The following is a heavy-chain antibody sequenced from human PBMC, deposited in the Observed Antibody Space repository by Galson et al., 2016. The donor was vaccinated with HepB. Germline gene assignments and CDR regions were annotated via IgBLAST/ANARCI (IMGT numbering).Heavy chain of an antibody. CDR2: IYYTGNT. Sequence: SETLSLTCTVSGGSISISGYYWAWIRQPPGKGLEWIGSIYYTGNTYYKPSLKSRLAVSVDTAKNQFSLHLRSVTATDTATYYCARGHLGAYDLRSGMSGVWLDPWGQGTLVTVSS. J-gene: IGHJ5*02. V-gene: IGHV4-39*07. CDR1: GGSISISGYY. D-gene: IGHD3-3*01. CDR3: ARGHLGAYDLRSGMSGVWLDP.